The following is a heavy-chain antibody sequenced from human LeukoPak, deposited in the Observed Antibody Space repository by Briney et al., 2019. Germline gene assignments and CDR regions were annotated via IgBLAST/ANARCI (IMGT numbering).Heavy chain of an antibody. CDR3: ARGPRLRIVVVPAAGYNWFDP. V-gene: IGHV4-34*01. Sequence: SETLSLTCAVYGGSFSGYYWSWIRQPPGKGLEWMGEINHSGSTNYNPSLKSRVTISVDTSKNQFSLKLSSVTAADTAVYYCARGPRLRIVVVPAAGYNWFDPWGQGTLVTVSS. D-gene: IGHD2-2*01. CDR2: INHSGST. J-gene: IGHJ5*02. CDR1: GGSFSGYY.